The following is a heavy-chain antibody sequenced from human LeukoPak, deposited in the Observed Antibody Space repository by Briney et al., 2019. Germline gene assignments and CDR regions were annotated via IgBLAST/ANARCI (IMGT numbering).Heavy chain of an antibody. V-gene: IGHV3-30*03. CDR2: ISYDGSNK. J-gene: IGHJ4*02. CDR3: AMVVAATGGGD. Sequence: GGSLRLSCAASGFTFSSYGMHWVRQAPGKGLEWVAVISYDGSNKYYADSVKGRFTISRDNSKNTLYLQMNSLRAEDTAVYYCAMVVAATGGGDWGQGTLVIVSS. CDR1: GFTFSSYG. D-gene: IGHD2-15*01.